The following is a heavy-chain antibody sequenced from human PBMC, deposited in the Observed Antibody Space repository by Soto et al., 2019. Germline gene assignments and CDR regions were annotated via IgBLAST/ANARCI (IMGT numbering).Heavy chain of an antibody. Sequence: EVQLVESGGGLVQPGGSLKLSCAASGFTFSGSAMHWVRQASGKGLEWVGQIRRKAKSYATEYVASVKSRFTISRDDSKTIAYLQMNSLKSEDTAVYYCTRTFVGIHSFSPDFDFWGQRTLVTVSS. CDR2: IRRKAKSYAT. D-gene: IGHD1-20*01. V-gene: IGHV3-73*02. J-gene: IGHJ4*02. CDR3: TRTFVGIHSFSPDFDF. CDR1: GFTFSGSA.